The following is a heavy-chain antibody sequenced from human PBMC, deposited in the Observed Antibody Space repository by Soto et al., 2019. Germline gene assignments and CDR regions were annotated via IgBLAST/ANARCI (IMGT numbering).Heavy chain of an antibody. V-gene: IGHV4-39*01. Sequence: QLQLQESGPGLVKPSETLSLTCTVSGGSISSSSYYWGWIRQPPGKGLEWIGSIYYSGSTYYNPSLKSRVTISVDTSKNQFSLKLSSVTAADTAVYYCARQRDYDYVWGSYRSSYWYFDLWGRGTLVTVSS. CDR3: ARQRDYDYVWGSYRSSYWYFDL. CDR2: IYYSGST. D-gene: IGHD3-16*02. J-gene: IGHJ2*01. CDR1: GGSISSSSYY.